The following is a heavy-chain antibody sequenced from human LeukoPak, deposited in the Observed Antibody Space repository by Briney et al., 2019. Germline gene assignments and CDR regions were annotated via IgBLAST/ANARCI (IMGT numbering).Heavy chain of an antibody. CDR2: IHHSGST. CDR3: ARLGYCSSTSCYPDR. CDR1: DYSISTVYY. J-gene: IGHJ5*02. V-gene: IGHV4-38-2*02. Sequence: SETLSLTCTVSDYSISTVYYWGWIRQPPGKGLEWTASIHHSGSTDYNPSLKSRVTISIDTSKNQFSLNLKYVTAADTAVYHCARLGYCSSTSCYPDRWGQGTLVTVSS. D-gene: IGHD2-2*01.